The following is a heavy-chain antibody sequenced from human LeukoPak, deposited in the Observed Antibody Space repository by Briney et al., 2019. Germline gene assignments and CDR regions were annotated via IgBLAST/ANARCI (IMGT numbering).Heavy chain of an antibody. CDR2: ISYDGSNK. D-gene: IGHD2-8*02. Sequence: GGSLRLSCAASGFTFSSYAMHWVRQAPGKGLEWVAVISYDGSNKYYADSVKGRFTISRDNSKNTLYLQMNSLRAEDTAVYYCAKGPSGPDYFDYWGQGTLVTVSS. V-gene: IGHV3-30-3*01. CDR1: GFTFSSYA. J-gene: IGHJ4*02. CDR3: AKGPSGPDYFDY.